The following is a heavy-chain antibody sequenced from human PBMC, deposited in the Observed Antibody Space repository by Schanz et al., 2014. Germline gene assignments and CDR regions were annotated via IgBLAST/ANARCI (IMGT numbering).Heavy chain of an antibody. V-gene: IGHV1-3*01. CDR2: INVGNGNM. CDR1: GDTFSKYN. D-gene: IGHD3-10*01. J-gene: IGHJ6*02. Sequence: QVQLVQSGPEVKKPGSSVKVSCQAFGDTFSKYNIMWVRQVPGQGLEWLGRINVGNGNMKYSQKFQGRVTITRDTSASTAYMELTSLRSEDTAVYYCARAKRFGDMDVWGQGTTVTVSS. CDR3: ARAKRFGDMDV.